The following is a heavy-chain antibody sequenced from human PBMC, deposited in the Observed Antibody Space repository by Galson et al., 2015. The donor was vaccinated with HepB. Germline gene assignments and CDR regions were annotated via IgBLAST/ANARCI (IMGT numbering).Heavy chain of an antibody. J-gene: IGHJ6*03. D-gene: IGHD3-3*01. CDR2: ISYDGSNK. CDR1: GFTFSSYA. Sequence: SLRLSCAASGFTFSSYAMHWVRQAPGKGLEWVAVISYDGSNKYYADSVKGRFTISRDNSKNTLYLQMNSLRAEDTAVYYCARANYDFWSGFYYYYMDVWGKGTTVTVSS. V-gene: IGHV3-30-3*01. CDR3: ARANYDFWSGFYYYYMDV.